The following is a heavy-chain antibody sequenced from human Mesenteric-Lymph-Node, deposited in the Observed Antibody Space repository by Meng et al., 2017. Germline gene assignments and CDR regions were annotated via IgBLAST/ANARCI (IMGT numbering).Heavy chain of an antibody. CDR2: TSAYNGNT. CDR1: GYILNNYG. V-gene: IGHV1-18*01. CDR3: ARDGVGATPFGY. J-gene: IGHJ4*02. Sequence: QVQLVQSGGEVKKPGASVKVSCQASGYILNNYGISWVRQAPGQGLEWMGWTSAYNGNTNYAQKFQGRVTMTTDTSTSTAYMELRSLRSDDTAVYYCARDGVGATPFGYWGQGTLVTVSS. D-gene: IGHD1-26*01.